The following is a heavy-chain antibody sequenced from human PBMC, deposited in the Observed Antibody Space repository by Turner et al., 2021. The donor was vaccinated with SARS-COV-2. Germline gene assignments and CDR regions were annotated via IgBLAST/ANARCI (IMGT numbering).Heavy chain of an antibody. D-gene: IGHD5-18*01. Sequence: EVQLVESGGGLIQPGGSLRLSCAASGFTFSSNSMRWVRQAPGKGLEWVSVIYSGSSTYNTDSVKGRFTISRDNSKNTLYLQMNSLRAEDTAVYYCARWGSYGRRDVDYWGQGTLVTVSS. CDR2: IYSGSST. CDR3: ARWGSYGRRDVDY. J-gene: IGHJ4*02. CDR1: GFTFSSNS. V-gene: IGHV3-53*01.